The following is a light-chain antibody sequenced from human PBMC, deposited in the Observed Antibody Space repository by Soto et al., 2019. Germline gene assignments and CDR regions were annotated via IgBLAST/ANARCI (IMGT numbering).Light chain of an antibody. CDR2: AAS. Sequence: DIQMTQSPSSLSASVGDRVTITCRASRTISLYLNWFHQKPGEAPKLLIYAASTLESGVPSRFSGGRSGTDFTLTISSLQPEDVATFYCQKYDSLPFTFGPGTKVDLK. J-gene: IGKJ3*01. CDR1: RTISLY. CDR3: QKYDSLPFT. V-gene: IGKV1-27*01.